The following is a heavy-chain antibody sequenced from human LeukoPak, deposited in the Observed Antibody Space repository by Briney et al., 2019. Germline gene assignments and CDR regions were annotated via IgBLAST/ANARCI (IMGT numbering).Heavy chain of an antibody. J-gene: IGHJ4*02. V-gene: IGHV3-30*18. CDR1: GFTFSTYS. CDR3: AKPRGGYYFDY. D-gene: IGHD3-3*01. CDR2: ISYDGSNK. Sequence: GGSLRLSCAASGFTFSTYSMNWVRQAPGKGLEWVAVISYDGSNKYYADSVKGRFTISRDNSKNTLYLQMNSLRPEDTAVYYCAKPRGGYYFDYWGRGTLVTVSS.